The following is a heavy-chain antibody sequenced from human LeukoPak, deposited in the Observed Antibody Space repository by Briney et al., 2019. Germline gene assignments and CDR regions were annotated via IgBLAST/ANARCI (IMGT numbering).Heavy chain of an antibody. Sequence: SETLSLTCAVYGGSFSGYSWSWIRQPPGKGLEWIGYIYHSGSTYYNPSLKSRVTISVDRSKNQFSLKLSSVTAADTAVYYCARAGSSSWYESAGYYYYGMDVWGQGTTVTVSS. CDR2: IYHSGST. J-gene: IGHJ6*02. V-gene: IGHV4-30-2*01. CDR3: ARAGSSSWYESAGYYYYGMDV. CDR1: GGSFSGYS. D-gene: IGHD6-13*01.